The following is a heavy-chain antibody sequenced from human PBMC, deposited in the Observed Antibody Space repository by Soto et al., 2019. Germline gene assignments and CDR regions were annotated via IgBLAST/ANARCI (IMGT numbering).Heavy chain of an antibody. CDR2: IDPSDSYT. CDR1: GYSFTSYW. J-gene: IGHJ5*02. V-gene: IGHV5-10-1*01. D-gene: IGHD2-15*01. CDR3: ARSYCSGGSCAWFDP. Sequence: GESLKISCKGSGYSFTSYWISWVRQMPGKGLEWMGRIDPSDSYTNYSPSFQGHVTISADKSISTAYLQWSSLKASDTAMYYCARSYCSGGSCAWFDPWGQGTLLTVSS.